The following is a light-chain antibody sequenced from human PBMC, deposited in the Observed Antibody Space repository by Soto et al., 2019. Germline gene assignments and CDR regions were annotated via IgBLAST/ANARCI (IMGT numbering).Light chain of an antibody. CDR1: SSDVGGYDS. Sequence: VLTQPASVSGSPGQSITISCSGTSSDVGGYDSVSWYQQHPGKAPKVMIYEVSNRPSGVSNRFSGSKYGNTASLTISGLQAEDEADYYCSSYTSSYTLVFGAGTKVTVL. V-gene: IGLV2-14*01. CDR3: SSYTSSYTLV. J-gene: IGLJ1*01. CDR2: EVS.